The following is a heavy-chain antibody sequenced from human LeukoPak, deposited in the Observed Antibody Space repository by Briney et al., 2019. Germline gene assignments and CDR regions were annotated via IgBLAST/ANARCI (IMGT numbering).Heavy chain of an antibody. CDR3: ARVPACYDSSGYYYYFYY. V-gene: IGHV3-30*02. CDR1: GFIFNSYG. CDR2: IRFDGTVE. D-gene: IGHD3-22*01. J-gene: IGHJ4*02. Sequence: PGGSLRLSCAASGFIFNSYGMHWVRQAPGKGLEWVTFIRFDGTVEYYADSVKGRFTTSRDNSKNTVYLQMNSLRAEDTAVYYCARVPACYDSSGYYYYFYYWGQGALVTVSS.